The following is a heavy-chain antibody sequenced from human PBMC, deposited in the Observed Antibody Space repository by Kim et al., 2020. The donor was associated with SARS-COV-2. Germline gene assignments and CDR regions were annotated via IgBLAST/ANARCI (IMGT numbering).Heavy chain of an antibody. D-gene: IGHD6-19*01. CDR3: ARDGWTGGFFDY. V-gene: IGHV7-4-1*02. J-gene: IGHJ4*02. Sequence: AQVFPGRFVFALDTSVSTAYLQISSLKAEDTAVYYCARDGWTGGFFDYWGQGTLVTVSS.